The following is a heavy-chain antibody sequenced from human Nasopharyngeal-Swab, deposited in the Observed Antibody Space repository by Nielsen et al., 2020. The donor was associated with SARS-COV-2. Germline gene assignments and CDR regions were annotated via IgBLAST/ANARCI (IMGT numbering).Heavy chain of an antibody. CDR3: ARGDSGALYYYYYYMDV. J-gene: IGHJ6*03. Sequence: GESLKISCAASGFTFSTYAMTWVRQAPGKGLEWVSTIDAGGANTFYADSVKGRFTISRDNAKNSLYLQMNSLRAEDTAVYYCARGDSGALYYYYYYMDVWGKGTTVTVSS. V-gene: IGHV3-23*01. D-gene: IGHD3-10*01. CDR1: GFTFSTYA. CDR2: IDAGGANT.